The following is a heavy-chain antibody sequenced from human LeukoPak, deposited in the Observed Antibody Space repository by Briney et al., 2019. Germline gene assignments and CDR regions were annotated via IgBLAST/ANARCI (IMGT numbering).Heavy chain of an antibody. CDR1: GYTFTGYY. D-gene: IGHD3-22*01. V-gene: IGHV1-2*04. CDR2: INPNSGGT. Sequence: ASVKVSCKASGYTFTGYYMHWVRQAPGQGLEWMGWINPNSGGTNYAQKFQGWVTMTRDTSISTAYMELSRLRSDDTAVYYCARDLNYYDSSGYYYFDYWGQGTLVTVSS. J-gene: IGHJ4*02. CDR3: ARDLNYYDSSGYYYFDY.